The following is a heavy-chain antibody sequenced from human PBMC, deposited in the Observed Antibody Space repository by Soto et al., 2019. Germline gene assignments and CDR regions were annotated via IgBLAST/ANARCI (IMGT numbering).Heavy chain of an antibody. Sequence: EVQLVQSGAEVKKPGESLRISCKGSGYSFTSYWISWVRQMPGKGLEWMGRIEPSDPYTNYSPSFQGDVTISADKSSSTASLPWSSLKDSDTAMYYCAQAAAEGDSPGYWGQGTLVTVAS. CDR3: AQAAAEGDSPGY. D-gene: IGHD2-21*02. V-gene: IGHV5-10-1*01. J-gene: IGHJ4*02. CDR1: GYSFTSYW. CDR2: IEPSDPYT.